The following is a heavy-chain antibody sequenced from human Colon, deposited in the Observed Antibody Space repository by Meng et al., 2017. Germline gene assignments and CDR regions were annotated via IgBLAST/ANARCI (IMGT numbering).Heavy chain of an antibody. CDR3: VRDRIRGSGGYCDY. CDR2: ISGRGGDT. CDR1: GFPFSSYA. V-gene: IGHV3-23*01. Sequence: GGSLRLSCAASGFPFSSYAVSWVRQAPGRGLEWVSSISGRGGDTYYVDSVKGRFTISRDNSNNTLYLQMNSLRPEDTAVYYCVRDRIRGSGGYCDYWGQGTLVT. D-gene: IGHD1-26*01. J-gene: IGHJ4*02.